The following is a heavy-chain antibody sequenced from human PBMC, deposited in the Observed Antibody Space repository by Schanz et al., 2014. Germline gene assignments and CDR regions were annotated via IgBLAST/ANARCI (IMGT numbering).Heavy chain of an antibody. Sequence: QVQLVQSGAEVKKPGASVKVSCKASGYTFTSYGISWVRQAPGQGLEWMGWISAYNHNKEYDQKFQGRVTMTTDTSTSTAYMALTDLRSDDTAVYYCARDRRFFDRDDLYDVDYWGQGTLVTVSS. D-gene: IGHD3-3*01. CDR2: ISAYNHNK. CDR1: GYTFTSYG. V-gene: IGHV1-18*01. CDR3: ARDRRFFDRDDLYDVDY. J-gene: IGHJ4*02.